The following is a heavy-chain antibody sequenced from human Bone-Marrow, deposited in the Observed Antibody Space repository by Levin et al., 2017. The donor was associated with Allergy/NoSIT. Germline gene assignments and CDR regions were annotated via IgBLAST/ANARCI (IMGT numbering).Heavy chain of an antibody. J-gene: IGHJ4*02. CDR1: GFSFSSFE. CDR2: ISGSGSTT. Sequence: GESLKISCAASGFSFSSFEMNWVRQAPGKGLEWLSFISGSGSTTYHADSVKGRFTISRDNAKNSLYLQMNSLRAEDTAVYYCARTPSSSSSSGYWGQGILVTVSS. V-gene: IGHV3-48*03. D-gene: IGHD2-2*01. CDR3: ARTPSSSSSSGY.